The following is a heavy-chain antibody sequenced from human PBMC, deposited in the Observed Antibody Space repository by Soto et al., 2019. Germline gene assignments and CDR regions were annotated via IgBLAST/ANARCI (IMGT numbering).Heavy chain of an antibody. Sequence: SETLSLTCAVSGGSISSSNWWSWVRQPPGKGLEWIGEIYHSGSTNYNPSLKSRVTISVDKSKDQFSLKLSSVTAADTAVYYCAGTTSLQWYYMDVWDKGTTVTVSS. J-gene: IGHJ6*03. CDR2: IYHSGST. V-gene: IGHV4-4*02. D-gene: IGHD1-7*01. CDR1: GGSISSSNW. CDR3: AGTTSLQWYYMDV.